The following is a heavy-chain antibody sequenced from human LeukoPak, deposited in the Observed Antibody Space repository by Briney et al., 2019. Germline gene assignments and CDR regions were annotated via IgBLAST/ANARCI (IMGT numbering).Heavy chain of an antibody. CDR2: ISGSGGST. CDR3: ARSGGRYYYYGMDV. CDR1: GSTFSSYA. D-gene: IGHD2-15*01. J-gene: IGHJ6*02. V-gene: IGHV3-23*01. Sequence: GGSLRLSCAASGSTFSSYAMSWVRQAPGKGLEWVSAISGSGGSTYYADSVKGRFTISRDNSKNSLYLQMNSLRAEDTAVYYCARSGGRYYYYGMDVWGQGTTVTVSS.